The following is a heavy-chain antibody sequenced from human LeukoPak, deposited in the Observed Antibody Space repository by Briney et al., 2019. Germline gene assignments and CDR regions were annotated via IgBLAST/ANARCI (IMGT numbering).Heavy chain of an antibody. V-gene: IGHV1-24*01. Sequence: GASVKVSCKVSGYTLTELSMHWVRQVPGKGLEWMGGFDPEDGETIYAQKFQGRVTMTEDTSTDTAYMELSSLRSEDTAVYYCATDQGYYDSSGYSTWGQGTLVTVSS. CDR1: GYTLTELS. J-gene: IGHJ5*02. D-gene: IGHD3-22*01. CDR3: ATDQGYYDSSGYST. CDR2: FDPEDGET.